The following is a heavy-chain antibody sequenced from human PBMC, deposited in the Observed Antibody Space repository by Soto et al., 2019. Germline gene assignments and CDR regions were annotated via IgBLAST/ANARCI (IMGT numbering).Heavy chain of an antibody. D-gene: IGHD1-7*01. Sequence: EVQLVESGGGLVTPGGSLRLSCEASGFTFTNAWMKWVRQAPGQGLEWAGRIRSNSDGGTTDYAAPVKGRFSISRDDSKNTLYLQMNSLTTEDSAVYYCSTTKAGTNTFGIWGQGTMVTVSS. CDR3: STTKAGTNTFGI. CDR1: GFTFTNAW. V-gene: IGHV3-15*07. J-gene: IGHJ3*02. CDR2: IRSNSDGGTT.